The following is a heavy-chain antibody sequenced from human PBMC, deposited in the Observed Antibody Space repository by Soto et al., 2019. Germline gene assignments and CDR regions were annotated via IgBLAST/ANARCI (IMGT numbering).Heavy chain of an antibody. Sequence: SLSLSCAASGFTFSTYSMTWVRQAPGKGLEWVAHITATGGNTYYADSVRGRFTISRDTSGNTLYLQMNSLRAEDTALYYCAKCMQAYWNYDAHHIWGQGTMVTVSS. V-gene: IGHV3-23*01. CDR3: AKCMQAYWNYDAHHI. CDR2: ITATGGNT. J-gene: IGHJ3*02. CDR1: GFTFSTYS. D-gene: IGHD1-7*01.